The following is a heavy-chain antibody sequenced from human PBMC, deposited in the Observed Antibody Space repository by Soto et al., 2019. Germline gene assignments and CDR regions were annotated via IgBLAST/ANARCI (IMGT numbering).Heavy chain of an antibody. CDR3: ACLDYGGNYFDY. CDR1: RGTFSSYT. Sequence: QVQLVQSGAEVKKPRSSVQVSCKASRGTFSSYTISWVRQAPGQGLEWMGRIIPILGIANYAQKFQGRVTNTAVKSTSTAYMGLSIRRSEDKAVYYCACLDYGGNYFDYWGQGTLVTVSS. D-gene: IGHD4-17*01. V-gene: IGHV1-69*02. CDR2: IIPILGIA. J-gene: IGHJ4*02.